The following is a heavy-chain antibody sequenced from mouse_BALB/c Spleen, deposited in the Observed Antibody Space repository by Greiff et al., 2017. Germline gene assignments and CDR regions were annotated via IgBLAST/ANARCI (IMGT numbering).Heavy chain of an antibody. CDR3: ARDRVVARDAMDY. CDR2: IWAGGST. V-gene: IGHV2-9*02. CDR1: GFSLTSYG. Sequence: VKLQESGPGLVAPSQSLSITCTVSGFSLTSYGVHWVRQPPGKGLEWLGVIWAGGSTNYNSALMSRLSISKDNSKSQVFLKMNSLQTDDTAMYYCARDRVVARDAMDYWGQGTSVTVSS. D-gene: IGHD1-1*01. J-gene: IGHJ4*01.